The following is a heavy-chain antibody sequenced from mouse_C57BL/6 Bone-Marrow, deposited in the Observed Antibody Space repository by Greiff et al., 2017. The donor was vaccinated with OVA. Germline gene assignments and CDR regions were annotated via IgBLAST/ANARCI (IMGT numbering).Heavy chain of an antibody. CDR2: INPNSKTI. CDR3: ARLAYYGFMAY. V-gene: IGHV4-1*02. Sequence: EVMLVESGGGLVQPGGSLKLSCAASGFDFSGYWMSWVRQAPGKGLEWIGEINPNSKTINYTPSLKEKFIISRDNARNTLYLQMSKVRSEDTALYYCARLAYYGFMAYWGQGTSVTVSS. D-gene: IGHD2-9*01. J-gene: IGHJ4*01. CDR1: GFDFSGYW.